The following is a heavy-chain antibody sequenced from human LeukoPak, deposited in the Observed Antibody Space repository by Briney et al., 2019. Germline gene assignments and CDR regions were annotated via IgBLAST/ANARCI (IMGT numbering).Heavy chain of an antibody. J-gene: IGHJ6*02. CDR3: ARGRYDSSGYHDLYYYYYGMDV. CDR2: IYYSGST. D-gene: IGHD3-22*01. V-gene: IGHV4-59*01. CDR1: GGSISSYY. Sequence: PSETLSLTCTVSGGSISSYYWSWIRQPPGKGLEWIGYIYYSGSTNYNPSLKSRVTISVDTSKNQFSLKLSSVTAADTAVYYCARGRYDSSGYHDLYYYYYGMDVWGQGTTVTVSS.